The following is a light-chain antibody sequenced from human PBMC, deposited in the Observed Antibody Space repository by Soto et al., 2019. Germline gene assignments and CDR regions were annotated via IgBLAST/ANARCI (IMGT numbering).Light chain of an antibody. CDR1: QSVSSN. J-gene: IGKJ5*01. CDR3: QQYNNWPPWT. Sequence: EIVMTQSPATLSVSPGERATLSCRASQSVSSNLAWYQQKPGQAPRLLIYATSSRATGVPTRFSGSGSGTDFTLTISSLQSEDFAVYYCQQYNNWPPWTFGQGTRREIK. CDR2: ATS. V-gene: IGKV3-15*01.